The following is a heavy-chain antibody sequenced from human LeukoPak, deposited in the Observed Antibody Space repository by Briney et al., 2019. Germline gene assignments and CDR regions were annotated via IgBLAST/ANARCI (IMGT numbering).Heavy chain of an antibody. Sequence: GGSLRLSCAASGFTFSSYWMSWVRQAPGKGLEWVSVIYSGGSTYYADSVKGRFTISRDNSKNTLYLQMNSLRAEDTAVYYCARVRGDRYYGMDVWGQGTTVTVSS. D-gene: IGHD2-21*02. CDR3: ARVRGDRYYGMDV. CDR2: IYSGGST. V-gene: IGHV3-66*01. CDR1: GFTFSSYW. J-gene: IGHJ6*02.